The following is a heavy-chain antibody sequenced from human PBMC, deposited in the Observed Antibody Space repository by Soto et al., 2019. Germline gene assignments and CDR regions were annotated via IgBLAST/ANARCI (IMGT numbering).Heavy chain of an antibody. D-gene: IGHD2-15*01. J-gene: IGHJ4*02. CDR3: AKSVPDPACRGGGCHRTFDY. CDR1: GFTLGAYV. V-gene: IGHV3-30*18. CDR2: ISADVRGI. Sequence: QVQLVESGGGVVQPGGSVRLSCTASGFTLGAYVMHWVRQAQGKGPEWVAAISADVRGIFYAASLEGRFTISRDNSKNTLFLQLNSLTSDDTSVYSCAKSVPDPACRGGGCHRTFDYWGQGTLVTVSS.